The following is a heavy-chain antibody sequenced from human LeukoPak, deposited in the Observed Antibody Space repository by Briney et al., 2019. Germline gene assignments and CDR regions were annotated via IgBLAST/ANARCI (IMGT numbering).Heavy chain of an antibody. CDR2: IRYDGSNK. D-gene: IGHD2-2*01. Sequence: GGSLRLSCAASGFTFSSYEMNWVRQAPGKGLEWVAFIRYDGSNKYYADSVKGRFTISRDNSKNTQSLQMNSLRAEDTAVYYCAKEAVPVAMLAVSSWFDPWGQGTLVTVSS. CDR1: GFTFSSYE. CDR3: AKEAVPVAMLAVSSWFDP. J-gene: IGHJ5*02. V-gene: IGHV3-30*02.